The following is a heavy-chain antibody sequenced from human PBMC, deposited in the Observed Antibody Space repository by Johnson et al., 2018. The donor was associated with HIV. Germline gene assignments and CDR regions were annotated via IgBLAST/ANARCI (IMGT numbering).Heavy chain of an antibody. V-gene: IGHV3-74*01. Sequence: VQLVESGGVVVQPGGSLRLSCAASGFTFSSYWMHWVRQAPGKGLVWVSRINSDGSSTSYADSVKGRFTISRDKSKNTLYLQMNSLRAEDTAVYYCARESTLDAFDIWGQGTMVTVSS. CDR1: GFTFSSYW. J-gene: IGHJ3*02. CDR2: INSDGSST. CDR3: ARESTLDAFDI.